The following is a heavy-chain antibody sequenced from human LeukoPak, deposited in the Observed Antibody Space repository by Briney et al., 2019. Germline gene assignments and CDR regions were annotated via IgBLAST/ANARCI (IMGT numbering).Heavy chain of an antibody. V-gene: IGHV4-59*01. CDR1: GGSISSYY. Sequence: PSETLSLTCTVSGGSISSYYWSWIRQPPGKGLEWIGYIYYSGSTNYNPSLKGRVTISVDTSKNQFSLKLSSVTAADTAVYYCAREVYSSGWYFYGMDVWGQGTTVTVSS. CDR2: IYYSGST. CDR3: AREVYSSGWYFYGMDV. J-gene: IGHJ6*02. D-gene: IGHD6-19*01.